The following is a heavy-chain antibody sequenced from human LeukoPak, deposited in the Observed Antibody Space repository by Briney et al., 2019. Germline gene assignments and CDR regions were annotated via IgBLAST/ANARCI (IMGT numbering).Heavy chain of an antibody. V-gene: IGHV1-2*02. D-gene: IGHD2-15*01. CDR2: INPNSGGT. J-gene: IGHJ4*02. CDR3: AREGCSGGSCYFDY. Sequence: ASVKVSCKASGYTFTGYYMHWVRQAPGQGLELMGWINPNSGGTNYAQKFQGRVTMTRDTSISTAYMELSRLRSDDTAVYYCAREGCSGGSCYFDYWGQGTLVTVSS. CDR1: GYTFTGYY.